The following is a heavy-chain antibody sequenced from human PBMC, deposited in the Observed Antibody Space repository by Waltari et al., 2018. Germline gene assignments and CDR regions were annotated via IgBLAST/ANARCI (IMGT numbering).Heavy chain of an antibody. CDR3: ARSLHVFRAAAGLFHY. Sequence: QLQLQESGPGLVKPSETLSLTCTVSDDSINRANYYWGWIRQPPGKGLEWIGSIYYTGTTAYNPSRKGRVTISLDTDKNQISLDLNSVTAADTAVYYCARSLHVFRAAAGLFHYWGQGALVIVSS. J-gene: IGHJ4*02. D-gene: IGHD6-13*01. V-gene: IGHV4-39*01. CDR2: IYYTGTT. CDR1: DDSINRANYY.